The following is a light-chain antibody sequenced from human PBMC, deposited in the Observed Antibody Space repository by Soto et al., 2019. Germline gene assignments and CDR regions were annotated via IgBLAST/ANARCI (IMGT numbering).Light chain of an antibody. V-gene: IGKV1-9*01. J-gene: IGKJ3*01. CDR1: QGISSY. CDR3: QQLNSYPPS. Sequence: DIQLTQSPSFLSASVGDRVTITCRASQGISSYLAWYQQKPGKAPKLLIYAASTLQSGVPSRFSGSGSGTEFTLTILSLQPEDFATYYCQQLNSYPPSFGPGTKVDIK. CDR2: AAS.